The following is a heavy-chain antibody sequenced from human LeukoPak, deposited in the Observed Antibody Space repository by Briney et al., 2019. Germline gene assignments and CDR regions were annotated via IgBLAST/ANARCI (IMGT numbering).Heavy chain of an antibody. CDR1: GFTFSSYG. V-gene: IGHV3-33*01. CDR2: IWYDGSNK. D-gene: IGHD3-10*01. J-gene: IGHJ4*02. CDR3: AREGGSGSFDY. Sequence: PGRSPRLSCAASGFTFSSYGMHWVRQAPGKGLEWVAVIWYDGSNKYYADSVKGRFTISRDNSKNTLYLQMNSLRAEDTAVYYCAREGGSGSFDYWGQGTLVTVSS.